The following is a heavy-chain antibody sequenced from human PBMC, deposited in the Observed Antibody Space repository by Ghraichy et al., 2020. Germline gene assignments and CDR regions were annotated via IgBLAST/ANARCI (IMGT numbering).Heavy chain of an antibody. J-gene: IGHJ4*02. CDR2: INPCDGGT. V-gene: IGHV1-46*01. D-gene: IGHD4-17*01. CDR1: GYTFTNYY. Sequence: ASVKVSCKASGYTFTNYYLHWVRQAPGQGLEWMGIINPCDGGTIYAQKFQGRVTMTRDTSTSTVCMELSSLRSDDTAVYYCARGVLDYRDPRDFDHWGQGTLVTVSS. CDR3: ARGVLDYRDPRDFDH.